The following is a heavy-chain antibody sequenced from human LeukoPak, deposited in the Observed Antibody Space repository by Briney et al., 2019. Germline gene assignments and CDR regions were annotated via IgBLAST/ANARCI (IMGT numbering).Heavy chain of an antibody. CDR1: GFTFSSYS. CDR2: ISSSSSYI. J-gene: IGHJ4*02. V-gene: IGHV3-21*01. D-gene: IGHD4-17*01. CDR3: ARGSTVTHFDY. Sequence: GGSLRLSCAASGFTFSSYSMNWVRQALGKGLEWVSSISSSSSYIYYADSVKGRFTISRDNAKNSLYLQMNSLRAEDTAVYYCARGSTVTHFDYWGQGTLVTVSS.